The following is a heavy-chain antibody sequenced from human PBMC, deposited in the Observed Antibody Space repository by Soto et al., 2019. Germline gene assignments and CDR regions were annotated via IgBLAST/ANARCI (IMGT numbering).Heavy chain of an antibody. CDR3: ARELRDVVVVAATPNGYYYYMDV. D-gene: IGHD2-15*01. CDR2: INPNSGGT. J-gene: IGHJ6*03. CDR1: GYTFTGYY. V-gene: IGHV1-2*04. Sequence: ASVKVSCKASGYTFTGYYMHWVRQAPGQGLEWMGWINPNSGGTNYAQKFQGWVTMTRDTSISTAYMELSRLRSDDTTVYYCARELRDVVVVAATPNGYYYYMDVRGKGTTVTVSS.